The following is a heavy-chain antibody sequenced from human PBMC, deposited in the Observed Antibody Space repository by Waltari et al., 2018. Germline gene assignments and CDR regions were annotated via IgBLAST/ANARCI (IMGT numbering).Heavy chain of an antibody. CDR3: AVIEYSSLPPVDY. CDR1: GYNFSATY. Sequence: QVQLVQSGAEVKKPGASVKVSCKAYGYNFSATYMHCVRQAPGQGLEWMGWINPNSGGTNYAQKFQGWVTMTRDTSIDTAYMELSRLRSDDTAVYYCAVIEYSSLPPVDYWGQGTPVTVSS. V-gene: IGHV1-2*04. J-gene: IGHJ4*02. CDR2: INPNSGGT. D-gene: IGHD6-19*01.